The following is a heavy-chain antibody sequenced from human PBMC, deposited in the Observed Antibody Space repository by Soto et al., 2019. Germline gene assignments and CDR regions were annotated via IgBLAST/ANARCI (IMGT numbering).Heavy chain of an antibody. Sequence: SVKVSCKASGGPFISYAIIWGRQAPGQGLEWMGGIIPIFGTANYAQKFQGRVTITAGESTSTAYMELSSLRSEDTAVYYCARRNCSSTSCSKPDAFDIWGQRTMVTVSS. D-gene: IGHD2-2*01. CDR2: IIPIFGTA. CDR1: GGPFISYA. J-gene: IGHJ3*02. V-gene: IGHV1-69*01. CDR3: ARRNCSSTSCSKPDAFDI.